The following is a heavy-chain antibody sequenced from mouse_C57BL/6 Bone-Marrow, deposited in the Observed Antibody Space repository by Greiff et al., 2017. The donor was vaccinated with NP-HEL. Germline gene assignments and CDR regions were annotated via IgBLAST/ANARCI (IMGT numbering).Heavy chain of an antibody. CDR2: ISSGGDYI. CDR3: TRDRVYYGSSWSYWYFDV. Sequence: DVKLVESGEGLVKPGGSLKLSCAASGFTFSSYAMSWVRQTPEKRLEWVAYISSGGDYIYYADTVKGRFTISRDNARNTLYLQMSRLKSEDTAMYYCTRDRVYYGSSWSYWYFDVWGRGTAVTVSS. D-gene: IGHD1-1*01. J-gene: IGHJ1*03. CDR1: GFTFSSYA. V-gene: IGHV5-9-1*02.